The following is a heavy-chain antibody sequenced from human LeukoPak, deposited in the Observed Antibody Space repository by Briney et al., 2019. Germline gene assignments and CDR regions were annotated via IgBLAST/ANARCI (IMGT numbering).Heavy chain of an antibody. CDR3: AANIVVVPAAQYFQH. CDR2: IYHSGST. CDR1: GYSISSGYY. D-gene: IGHD2-2*01. J-gene: IGHJ1*01. V-gene: IGHV4-38-2*01. Sequence: SETLSFTCAVSGYSISSGYYWGWIRQPPGKGLEWIGSIYHSGSTYYNPSLKSRVTISVDTSKNQFSLKLSSVTAADTAVYYCAANIVVVPAAQYFQHWGQGTLVTVPS.